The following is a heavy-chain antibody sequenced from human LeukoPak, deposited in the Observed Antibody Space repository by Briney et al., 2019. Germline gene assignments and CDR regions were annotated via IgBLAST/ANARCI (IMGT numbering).Heavy chain of an antibody. D-gene: IGHD6-13*01. CDR2: ISSSSSII. CDR3: ASFEVAAAGTDNWFDP. Sequence: PGGSLRLSCAVSGFTFRSYSMDWVRQAPGKGLEWVSYISSSSSIIYYAGSVKGRFTISRDNAKNSLYLQMNSLRAEDTAVYYCASFEVAAAGTDNWFDPWGQGTLVTVSS. V-gene: IGHV3-48*04. J-gene: IGHJ5*02. CDR1: GFTFRSYS.